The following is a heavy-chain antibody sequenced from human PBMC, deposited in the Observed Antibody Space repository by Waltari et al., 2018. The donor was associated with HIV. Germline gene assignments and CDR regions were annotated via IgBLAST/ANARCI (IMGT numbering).Heavy chain of an antibody. V-gene: IGHV1-18*01. J-gene: IGHJ3*02. D-gene: IGHD3-9*01. CDR3: ARAGFYNTLTGYRAGASHI. Sequence: VQSGTVMKKPGASVRVSCRPFEYTFVNYGLNLVRHAPGQGLQWVGWINPMNGDTKYAQKFQGRVSLTTDTSTITAYMELRSLRPDDTAIYYCARAGFYNTLTGYRAGASHIWGQGTMVIVSS. CDR1: EYTFVNYG. CDR2: INPMNGDT.